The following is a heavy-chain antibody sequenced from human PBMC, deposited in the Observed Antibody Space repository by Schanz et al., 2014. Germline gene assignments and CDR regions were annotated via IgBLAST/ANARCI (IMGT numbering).Heavy chain of an antibody. CDR1: GFTFSSYA. CDR2: ISYDGRNK. D-gene: IGHD3-22*01. V-gene: IGHV3-30*04. Sequence: LVVESGGGLVQPGGSLRLSCAASGFTFSSYAMHWVRQAPGKGLEWVAVISYDGRNKYYADSVKGRFTISRDFSKNTLYLQMNSLRAEDTAVYYCARVYDSSGYYYLHSFDYWGQGTLVTVSS. J-gene: IGHJ4*02. CDR3: ARVYDSSGYYYLHSFDY.